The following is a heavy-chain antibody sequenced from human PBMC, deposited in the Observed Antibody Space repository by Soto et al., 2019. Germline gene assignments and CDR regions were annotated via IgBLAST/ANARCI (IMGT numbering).Heavy chain of an antibody. Sequence: SRVSKDKGKGLEWVSSISSTTNYIYYGDSMKGRFTISRDNAKNSLYLEMNSLRAEDTAVYYCARETEDLTSNFAFRVHRTPVPGSS. J-gene: IGHJ4*01. CDR2: ISSTTNYI. CDR3: ARETEDLTSNFAF. V-gene: IGHV3-21*06.